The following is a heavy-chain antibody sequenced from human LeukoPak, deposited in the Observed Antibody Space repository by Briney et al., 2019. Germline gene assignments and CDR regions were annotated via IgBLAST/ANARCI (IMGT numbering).Heavy chain of an antibody. D-gene: IGHD2-15*01. CDR2: IYHSGST. V-gene: IGHV4-4*02. CDR1: GGSISSSNW. Sequence: SGTLSLTCAVSGGSISSSNWWSWVRQPPGKGLEWIGEIYHSGSTNYNPSLKSRVTISVDKSKNQFSLKLSSVTAADTAVYYCVRDCSGGSCYYYYGMDVWGQGTTVTVSS. CDR3: VRDCSGGSCYYYYGMDV. J-gene: IGHJ6*02.